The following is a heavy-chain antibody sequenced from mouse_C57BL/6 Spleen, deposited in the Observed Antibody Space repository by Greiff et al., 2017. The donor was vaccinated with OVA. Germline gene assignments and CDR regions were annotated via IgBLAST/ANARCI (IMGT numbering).Heavy chain of an antibody. CDR1: GFTFSDYG. Sequence: EVQGVESGGGLVKPGGSLKLSCAASGFTFSDYGMHWVRQAPEKGLEWVAYISSGSSTIYYADTVKGRFTISRDNAKNTLFLQMTGLRSEDTAMYYCARTSHFDYWGQGTTLTVSS. CDR3: ARTSHFDY. CDR2: ISSGSSTI. V-gene: IGHV5-17*01. J-gene: IGHJ2*01.